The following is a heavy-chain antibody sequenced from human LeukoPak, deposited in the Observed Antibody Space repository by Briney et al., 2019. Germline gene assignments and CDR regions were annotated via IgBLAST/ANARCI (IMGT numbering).Heavy chain of an antibody. J-gene: IGHJ6*03. Sequence: ASVKVSCKASGGTFSSYAISWVRQAPGQGLEWMGGIIPIFGTANYAQKFQGRVTITTDESTSTAYMELSSLRSEDTAVYYCASTRGAVAATGYYYYYMDVWGKGTTVTVSS. D-gene: IGHD6-19*01. V-gene: IGHV1-69*05. CDR3: ASTRGAVAATGYYYYYMDV. CDR2: IIPIFGTA. CDR1: GGTFSSYA.